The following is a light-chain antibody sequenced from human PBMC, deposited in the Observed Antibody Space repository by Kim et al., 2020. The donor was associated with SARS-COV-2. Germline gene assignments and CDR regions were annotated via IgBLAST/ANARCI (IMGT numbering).Light chain of an antibody. Sequence: DIQMTQSPSSLSASVGDRVTITCQASQDISNYLNWYQQKPGKAPKLLIYDASNLETGVPSRCSGSGCGTDFTFTISSLQPEDIATYYCQQYDNLPFTFGQGTQLEIK. CDR1: QDISNY. J-gene: IGKJ5*01. CDR2: DAS. CDR3: QQYDNLPFT. V-gene: IGKV1-33*01.